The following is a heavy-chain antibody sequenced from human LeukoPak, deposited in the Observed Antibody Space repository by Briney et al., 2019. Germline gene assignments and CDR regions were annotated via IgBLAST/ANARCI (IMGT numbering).Heavy chain of an antibody. CDR2: ISGSGDST. V-gene: IGHV3-23*01. CDR3: AEVGITMIGGV. D-gene: IGHD3-10*02. Sequence: PGWALRLSCVASGCTLRSCVMHWVRPTPAKGLEWVSCISGSGDSTFYADSVKGRISISRNNSKNTLYLRMNSLRAEETGVYYCAEVGITMIGGVWGKGTTVTISS. J-gene: IGHJ6*03. CDR1: GCTLRSCV.